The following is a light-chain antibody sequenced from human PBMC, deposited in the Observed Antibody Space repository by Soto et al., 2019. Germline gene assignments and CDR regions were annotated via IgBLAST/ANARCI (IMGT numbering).Light chain of an antibody. CDR2: EAS. J-gene: IGKJ5*01. Sequence: EIVLTQSPATLSLSPGERATLSCGASQSVSSYLTWYQQKPGQAPRLLIYEASNRATGIPARFSGSGSGADFTLTISSLEPEDFAVYYCQQRRSWQVTFGQGTRLEIK. V-gene: IGKV3-11*01. CDR3: QQRRSWQVT. CDR1: QSVSSY.